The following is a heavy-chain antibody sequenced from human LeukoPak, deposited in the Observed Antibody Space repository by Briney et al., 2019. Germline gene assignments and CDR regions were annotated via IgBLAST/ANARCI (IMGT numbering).Heavy chain of an antibody. CDR2: IKQDGSEK. Sequence: QPGGSLRLSCAASGFTFSSYWMSWVRQAPGKGLEWVANIKQDGSEKYYVDSVRGRFTISRGNAKNSLYLQMNSLRAEDTAVYYCARRKFSGSYSSYYYYYYMDVWGKGTTVTVSS. D-gene: IGHD1-26*01. CDR3: ARRKFSGSYSSYYYYYYMDV. V-gene: IGHV3-7*01. J-gene: IGHJ6*03. CDR1: GFTFSSYW.